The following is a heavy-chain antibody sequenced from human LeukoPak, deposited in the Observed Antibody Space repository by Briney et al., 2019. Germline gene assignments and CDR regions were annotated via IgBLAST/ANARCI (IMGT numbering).Heavy chain of an antibody. CDR3: ARHPRAYYYDSSGYYFGY. Sequence: SETLSLTCAVYGGSFSGYYWSWIRQPPGKGLEWIGRIYTSGSTNNYNPSLKSRVTMSVDTSKNQFSLMMSSVTAADTAVYYCARHPRAYYYDSSGYYFGYWGQGTLVTVSS. V-gene: IGHV4-59*10. CDR2: IYTSGST. D-gene: IGHD3-22*01. J-gene: IGHJ4*02. CDR1: GGSFSGYY.